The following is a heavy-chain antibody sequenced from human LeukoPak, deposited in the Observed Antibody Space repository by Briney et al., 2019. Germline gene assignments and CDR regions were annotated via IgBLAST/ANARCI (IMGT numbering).Heavy chain of an antibody. CDR1: GYTFNDYY. V-gene: IGHV1-2*02. Sequence: ASLKVSCKTSGYTFNDYYLHWLRQAPGHGLEWMGWINPNSGRTNYAPKFQGRVTLTTDTSISTAYMELSSLISGDTALYYCARDSSDILTGYYHFWGQGTLVTVSS. D-gene: IGHD3-9*01. CDR3: ARDSSDILTGYYHF. CDR2: INPNSGRT. J-gene: IGHJ4*02.